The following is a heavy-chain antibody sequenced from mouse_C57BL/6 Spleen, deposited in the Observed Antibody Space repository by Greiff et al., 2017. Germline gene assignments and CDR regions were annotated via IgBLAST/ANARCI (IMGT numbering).Heavy chain of an antibody. CDR2: ISSGSSTI. CDR3: ARRKTTVVATDWYFDV. D-gene: IGHD1-1*01. Sequence: EVKLVESGGGLVKPGGSLKPSCAASGFTFSDYGMHWVRQAPEKGLEWVAYISSGSSTIYYADTVKGRFTISRDNAKNTLFLQMTSLRSEDTAMYYCARRKTTVVATDWYFDVWGTGTTVTVSS. CDR1: GFTFSDYG. V-gene: IGHV5-17*01. J-gene: IGHJ1*03.